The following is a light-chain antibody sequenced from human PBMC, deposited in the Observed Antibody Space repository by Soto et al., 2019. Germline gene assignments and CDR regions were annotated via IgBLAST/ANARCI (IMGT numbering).Light chain of an antibody. V-gene: IGKV3-20*01. CDR1: QNVDTNY. CDR3: QQYGSLSWT. Sequence: IGLTQSPGTLSLSPGERATLSCRASQNVDTNYLAWYQQKPGQAPRIIIFGASGRATGIPDRFSGSGSGTDFTLTISRLEPEDFAMYYCQQYGSLSWTFGQGTKVDIK. J-gene: IGKJ1*01. CDR2: GAS.